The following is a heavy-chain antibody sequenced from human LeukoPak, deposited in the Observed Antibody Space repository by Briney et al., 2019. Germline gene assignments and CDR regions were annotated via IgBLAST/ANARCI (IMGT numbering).Heavy chain of an antibody. J-gene: IGHJ4*02. Sequence: QAGRSLRRSGAASGFTFSSFGRHWVRQAPGKGLEWVAVIWNDGSNNYYADSVKGRFTISRDTAKNTLYLQMNSLRPEDTAVYYCASSMAYNCLDYWGQGTLVTVSS. D-gene: IGHD5-24*01. CDR3: ASSMAYNCLDY. V-gene: IGHV3-33*01. CDR1: GFTFSSFG. CDR2: IWNDGSNN.